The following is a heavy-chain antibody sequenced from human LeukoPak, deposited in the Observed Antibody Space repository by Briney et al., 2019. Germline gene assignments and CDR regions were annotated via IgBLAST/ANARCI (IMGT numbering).Heavy chain of an antibody. CDR1: GYSISSGYY. CDR3: AVTTSAGTDRSFYFDY. CDR2: IYHSGST. D-gene: IGHD6-13*01. Sequence: SETLSLTCTVSGYSISSGYYWGWIRQPPGKGLEWIGSIYHSGSTYYNPSLKSRVTISVDTSKNRFSLKLSSVTAADTAVYYCAVTTSAGTDRSFYFDYWGQGTLVTVSS. J-gene: IGHJ4*02. V-gene: IGHV4-38-2*02.